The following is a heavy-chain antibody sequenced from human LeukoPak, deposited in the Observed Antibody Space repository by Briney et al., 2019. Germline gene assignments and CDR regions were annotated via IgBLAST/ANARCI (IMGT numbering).Heavy chain of an antibody. CDR2: IIPIFGTA. V-gene: IGHV1-69*05. CDR1: GYTFTAYH. D-gene: IGHD5-18*01. Sequence: GASVKVSCKASGYTFTAYHVHWVRQAPGQGLEWMGRIIPIFGTANYAQKFQGRVTITTDESTSTAYMELSSLRSEDTAVYYCARVDSWDTAMVTLDYWGQGTLVTVSS. CDR3: ARVDSWDTAMVTLDY. J-gene: IGHJ4*02.